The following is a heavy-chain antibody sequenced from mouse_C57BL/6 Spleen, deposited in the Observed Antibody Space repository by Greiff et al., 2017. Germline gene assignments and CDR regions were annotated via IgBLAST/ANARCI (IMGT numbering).Heavy chain of an antibody. CDR2: IYPGDGDT. Sequence: QVQLKQSGPELVKPGASVKISCKASGYAFSSSWMNWVKQRPGKGLEWIGRIYPGDGDTNYNGKFKGKATLTADKSSSTAYMQLSCLTSEDSAVYFCARRGTTVVERYFDYWGQGTTLTVSS. CDR3: ARRGTTVVERYFDY. V-gene: IGHV1-82*01. D-gene: IGHD1-1*01. J-gene: IGHJ2*01. CDR1: GYAFSSSW.